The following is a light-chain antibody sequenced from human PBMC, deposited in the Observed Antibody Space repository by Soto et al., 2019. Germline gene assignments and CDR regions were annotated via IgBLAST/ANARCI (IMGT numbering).Light chain of an antibody. Sequence: DIQMTQSPSSLSASIEDRVTVTCRASQDIGNYLCWYQQKLGKAPKLLIYDASYLEAGVPSRFSGSGSGTDFTFTISSLQPEDFATYYCQQHDSLPLTFGGGTTVEIK. CDR2: DAS. V-gene: IGKV1-33*01. CDR3: QQHDSLPLT. J-gene: IGKJ4*01. CDR1: QDIGNY.